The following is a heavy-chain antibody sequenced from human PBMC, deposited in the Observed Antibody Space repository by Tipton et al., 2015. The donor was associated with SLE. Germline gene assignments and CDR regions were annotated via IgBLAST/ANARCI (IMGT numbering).Heavy chain of an antibody. CDR2: IFPADSDT. V-gene: IGHV5-51*03. J-gene: IGHJ4*02. Sequence: QLVQSGAEVREPGESLKISCKASGYKFTDYWIGWVRQMPGKGLEWMGVIFPADSDTRYSPSFQGQVTISADKSISTAYLQFYSLKASDTAMYYCARPLYKCDYDGMKDYWSRGTQITVSS. CDR3: ARPLYKCDYDGMKDY. CDR1: GYKFTDYW. D-gene: IGHD4-17*01.